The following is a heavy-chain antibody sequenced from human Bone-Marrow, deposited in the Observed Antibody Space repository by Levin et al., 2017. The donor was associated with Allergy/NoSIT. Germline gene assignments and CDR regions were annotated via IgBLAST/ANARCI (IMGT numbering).Heavy chain of an antibody. V-gene: IGHV5-10-1*01. Sequence: PGGSLRLSCKGSGYSFSTYWISWVRQTPEKGLEWMGRIDPSDSYVNYNPSFQGHVTISADKSISTAYLQWSSLKASDTAMYYCAKTLGYCSGSSCQPNDYWGQGTLVTVSS. J-gene: IGHJ4*02. D-gene: IGHD2-15*01. CDR2: IDPSDSYV. CDR1: GYSFSTYW. CDR3: AKTLGYCSGSSCQPNDY.